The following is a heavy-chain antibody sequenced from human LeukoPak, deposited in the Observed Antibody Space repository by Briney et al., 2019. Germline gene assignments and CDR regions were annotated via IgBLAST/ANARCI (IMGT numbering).Heavy chain of an antibody. CDR3: ARDYSSSSRWFDP. CDR1: GGSISSYY. J-gene: IGHJ5*02. V-gene: IGHV4-59*12. CDR2: IYYSGST. D-gene: IGHD6-6*01. Sequence: SSETLSLTCTVSGGSISSYYWSWIRQPPGKGLEWIGYIYYSGSTNYNPSLKSRVTMSVDTSKNQFSLKLSSVTAADTAVYYCARDYSSSSRWFDPWGQGTLVTVSS.